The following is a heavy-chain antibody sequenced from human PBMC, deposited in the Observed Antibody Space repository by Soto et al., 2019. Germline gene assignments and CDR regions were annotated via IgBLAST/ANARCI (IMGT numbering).Heavy chain of an antibody. D-gene: IGHD3-3*01. CDR3: ARVKTIFGTFRGNWFDP. J-gene: IGHJ5*02. Sequence: PSETLSLTCTVSGGSISSSSYYWGWIRQPPGKGLEWIGSIYYSGSTYYNPSLKSRVTISVDTSKNQFSLKLSSVTAADTAVYNCARVKTIFGTFRGNWFDPWGQGTLVTVSS. V-gene: IGHV4-39*07. CDR1: GGSISSSSYY. CDR2: IYYSGST.